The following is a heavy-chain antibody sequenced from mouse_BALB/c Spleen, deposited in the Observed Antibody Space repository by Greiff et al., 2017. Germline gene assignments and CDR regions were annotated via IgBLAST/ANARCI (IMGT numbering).Heavy chain of an antibody. Sequence: EVKLMESGAELVKPGASVKLSCTASGFNIKDTYMHWVKQRPEQGLEWIGRIDPANGNTKYDPKFQGKATITADTSSNTAYLQLSSLTSEDTAVYYCARGGNYVLFAYWGQGTLVTVSA. CDR2: IDPANGNT. CDR1: GFNIKDTY. V-gene: IGHV14-3*02. D-gene: IGHD2-1*01. J-gene: IGHJ3*01. CDR3: ARGGNYVLFAY.